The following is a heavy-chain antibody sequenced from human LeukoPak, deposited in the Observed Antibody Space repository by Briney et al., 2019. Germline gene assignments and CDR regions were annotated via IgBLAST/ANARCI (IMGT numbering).Heavy chain of an antibody. J-gene: IGHJ4*02. D-gene: IGHD3-10*01. Sequence: ASVKVSCKASGYSFTDYSMHWVRQAPGQGLEWMGRINPNSGGTSYAQNFQGRVSMTRDTSISTTYMELSGLTSDDTAVYYCARGGSGSGHLYYFDYWGQGTLVSVSS. CDR1: GYSFTDYS. V-gene: IGHV1-2*06. CDR2: INPNSGGT. CDR3: ARGGSGSGHLYYFDY.